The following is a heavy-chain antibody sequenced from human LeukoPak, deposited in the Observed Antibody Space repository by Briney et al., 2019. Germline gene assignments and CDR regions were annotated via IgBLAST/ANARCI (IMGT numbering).Heavy chain of an antibody. CDR3: ARRYMATSAEDFDY. J-gene: IGHJ4*02. CDR1: GFTFRNHW. Sequence: PGGSLRLSCAASGFTFRNHWMTWVRQAPGKGLEWVGNIKKDGSEKYYVDSVKGRFTISRDNAKNSLYLQMNSLRAEDTAVYYCARRYMATSAEDFDYWGQGTLVTVSS. V-gene: IGHV3-7*01. CDR2: IKKDGSEK. D-gene: IGHD3-16*02.